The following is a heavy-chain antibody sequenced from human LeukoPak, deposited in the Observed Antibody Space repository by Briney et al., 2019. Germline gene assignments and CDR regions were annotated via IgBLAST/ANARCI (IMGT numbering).Heavy chain of an antibody. D-gene: IGHD3-16*01. Sequence: ETLSLTCTVSGGSISRSSYYWGWIRQPPGKGLEWVSIIYSGGSTYYADSVKGRFTISRDNSKNTLYLQMNSLRAEDTAVYYCARERAGERPRPLLNYYYMDVWGKGTTVTISS. J-gene: IGHJ6*03. CDR1: GGSISRSSYY. CDR3: ARERAGERPRPLLNYYYMDV. CDR2: IYSGGST. V-gene: IGHV3-66*01.